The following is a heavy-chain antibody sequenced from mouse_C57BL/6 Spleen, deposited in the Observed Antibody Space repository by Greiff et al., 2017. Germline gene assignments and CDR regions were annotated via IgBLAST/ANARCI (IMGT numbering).Heavy chain of an antibody. D-gene: IGHD2-4*01. CDR1: GYTFTSYW. CDR2: IYPGSGST. V-gene: IGHV1-55*01. CDR3: ARSAYDYDTRVFMDY. Sequence: QVQLKEPGAELVKPGASVKMSCKASGYTFTSYWITWVKQRPGQGLEWIGDIYPGSGSTNYNEKFKSKATLTVDTSSSTAYMQLSSLTSEDSAVYYCARSAYDYDTRVFMDYWGQGTSVTVSS. J-gene: IGHJ4*01.